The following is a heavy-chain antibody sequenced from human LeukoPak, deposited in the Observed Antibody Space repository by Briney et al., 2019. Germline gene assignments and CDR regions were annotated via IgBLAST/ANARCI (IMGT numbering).Heavy chain of an antibody. CDR2: INHSGST. Sequence: SETLSLTRTVSGASVNSGNYYWGWIRQPPGKGLEWIGEINHSGSTNYNPSLKSRVTISVDTSKNQFSLKLSSVTAADTAVYYCARTYGSGSLDYGGQGTLVTVSS. CDR1: GASVNSGNYY. J-gene: IGHJ4*02. CDR3: ARTYGSGSLDY. D-gene: IGHD2-15*01. V-gene: IGHV4-39*07.